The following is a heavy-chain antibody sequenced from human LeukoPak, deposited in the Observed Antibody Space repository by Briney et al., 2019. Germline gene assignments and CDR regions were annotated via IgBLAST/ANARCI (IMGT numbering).Heavy chain of an antibody. J-gene: IGHJ4*02. CDR1: GGSISSYY. CDR2: IYYSGTT. D-gene: IGHD2-21*02. V-gene: IGHV4-59*01. CDR3: ARDVLAYCGGDCYSGYFDY. Sequence: SETLSLTCTASGGSISSYYWSWIRQPPGKGLEWIGYIYYSGTTKYNPSLKSRVTISVDTSKNQISLKLSSVTAADTAVYYCARDVLAYCGGDCYSGYFDYWGQGTLVTVSS.